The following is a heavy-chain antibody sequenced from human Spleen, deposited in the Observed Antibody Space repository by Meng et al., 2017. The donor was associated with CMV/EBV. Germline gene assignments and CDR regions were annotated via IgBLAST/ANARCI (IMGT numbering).Heavy chain of an antibody. CDR1: GFTFSSYS. D-gene: IGHD1-1*01. CDR2: ISSSSSTI. V-gene: IGHV3-48*04. J-gene: IGHJ4*01. Sequence: GESLKISCAASGFTFSSYSMNWVRQAPGKGLEWVSYISSSSSTIYYADSVKGRFTISRDNAKNSLYLQMNSLRAEDTAVYYCAKDQYWNLYYFDYWGHGTLVTVSS. CDR3: AKDQYWNLYYFDY.